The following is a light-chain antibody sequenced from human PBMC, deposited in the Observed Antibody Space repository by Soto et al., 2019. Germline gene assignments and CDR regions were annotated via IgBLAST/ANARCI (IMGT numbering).Light chain of an antibody. CDR2: GAS. V-gene: IGKV1-39*01. Sequence: DIQMTQSPSSLSASVGDRVTITCRASQSISNSLNWYQQKPGKAPKLLIYGASSLQSGVPSRFSGSGSGTDFALTITGLQPDDFATYYCQQSYSTPITFGPGTKVDIK. J-gene: IGKJ3*01. CDR1: QSISNS. CDR3: QQSYSTPIT.